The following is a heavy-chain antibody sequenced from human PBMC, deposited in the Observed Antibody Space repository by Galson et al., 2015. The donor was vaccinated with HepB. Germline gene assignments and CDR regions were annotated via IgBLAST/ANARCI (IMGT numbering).Heavy chain of an antibody. CDR3: AKGGKQQLVRRLVYFDH. CDR2: ISGSTANT. J-gene: IGHJ4*02. Sequence: SLRLSCAASGFTLSSYAMSWVRQAPGKGLEWVSDISGSTANTYYADSVKGRFSISRDTSRNTVYLQMNSLRGEDTAVYYCAKGGKQQLVRRLVYFDHWGQGSLVTVSS. V-gene: IGHV3-23*01. CDR1: GFTLSSYA. D-gene: IGHD6-13*01.